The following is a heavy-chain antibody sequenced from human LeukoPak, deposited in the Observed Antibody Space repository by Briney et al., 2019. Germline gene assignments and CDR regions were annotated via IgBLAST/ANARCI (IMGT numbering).Heavy chain of an antibody. J-gene: IGHJ4*02. D-gene: IGHD6-13*01. CDR3: ARDGGSSWYFDY. Sequence: PGGSLRLSCAASGFTFSDYYMSWIRQAPGKGLECVSYISSSGNTTYHADSVKGRFTISRDNAKNSLYLQMSSLRAEDTAVYYCARDGGSSWYFDYWGQGTLVTVSS. CDR2: ISSSGNTT. V-gene: IGHV3-11*04. CDR1: GFTFSDYY.